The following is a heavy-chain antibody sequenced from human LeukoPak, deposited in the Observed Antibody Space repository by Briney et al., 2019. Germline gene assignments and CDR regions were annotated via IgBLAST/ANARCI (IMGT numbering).Heavy chain of an antibody. CDR2: ISAYNGNT. CDR3: ARDSAAAGTPYGMDV. V-gene: IGHV1-18*04. Sequence: ASVKVSRKASGYTFTSYGISWVRQAPGQGLEWMGWISAYNGNTNYAQKLQGRVTMTTDTSTSAAYMELRSLRSDDTAVYYCARDSAAAGTPYGMDVWGKGTTVTVSS. D-gene: IGHD6-13*01. J-gene: IGHJ6*04. CDR1: GYTFTSYG.